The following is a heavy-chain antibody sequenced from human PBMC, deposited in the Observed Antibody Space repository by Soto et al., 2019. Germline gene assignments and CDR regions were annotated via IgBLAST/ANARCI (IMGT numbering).Heavy chain of an antibody. D-gene: IGHD3-3*01. CDR3: ARVVHWYYDFWSGYRTPYFDY. V-gene: IGHV4-59*01. J-gene: IGHJ4*02. CDR2: IYYSGST. CDR1: GGSISSYY. Sequence: ETLSLTCTVSGGSISSYYWSWIRQPPGKGLEWIGYIYYSGSTNYNPSLKSRVTISVDTSKNQFSLKLSSVTAADTAVYYCARVVHWYYDFWSGYRTPYFDYWGQGTLVTVSS.